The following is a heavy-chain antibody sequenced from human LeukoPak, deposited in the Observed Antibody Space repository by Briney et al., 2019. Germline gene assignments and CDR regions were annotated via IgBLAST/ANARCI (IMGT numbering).Heavy chain of an antibody. CDR1: GFTFSSYS. CDR3: AREEGAAAGRGRYYYYMDV. CDR2: ISSSSSYI. D-gene: IGHD6-13*01. V-gene: IGHV3-21*01. J-gene: IGHJ6*03. Sequence: GGSLRLSRAASGFTFSSYSMNWVRQAPGKGLEWVSSISSSSSYIYYADSVKGRFTISRDNAKNSLYLQMNSLRAEDTAVYYCAREEGAAAGRGRYYYYMDVWGKGTTVTISS.